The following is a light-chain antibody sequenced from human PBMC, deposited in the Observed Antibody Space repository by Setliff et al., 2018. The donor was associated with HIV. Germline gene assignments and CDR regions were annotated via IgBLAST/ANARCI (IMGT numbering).Light chain of an antibody. Sequence: QSALTQPASVSGSPGQSITVSCTGTSSDIGAFDFVSWYRQHPGKAPELMIYDVTNRPSGVSHRFSGSKSGNTASLTISGLQAEDAADYYCASYANSDVVIFGSGTKVTVL. V-gene: IGLV2-14*03. CDR3: ASYANSDVVI. CDR2: DVT. CDR1: SSDIGAFDF. J-gene: IGLJ1*01.